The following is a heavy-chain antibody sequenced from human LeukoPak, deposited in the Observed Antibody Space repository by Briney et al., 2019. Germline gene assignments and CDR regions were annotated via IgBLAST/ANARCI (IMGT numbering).Heavy chain of an antibody. V-gene: IGHV3-21*01. CDR1: GFTFSSYS. J-gene: IGHJ6*02. CDR3: ARELVVVAASYYYYGMDV. Sequence: KPGGSLRLSCSGSGFTFSSYSMNWVRQTPGKGLEWVSSISSSSSYIYYADSVKGRFTISRDNAKNSLYLQMNSLRAEDTAVYYCARELVVVAASYYYYGMDVWGQGTTVTVSS. CDR2: ISSSSSYI. D-gene: IGHD2-15*01.